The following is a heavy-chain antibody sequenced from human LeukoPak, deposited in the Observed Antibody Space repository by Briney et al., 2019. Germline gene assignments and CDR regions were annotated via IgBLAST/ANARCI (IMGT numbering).Heavy chain of an antibody. CDR2: IGHTGSIT. Sequence: GGSLRLSCAGSGFTFGSYNMNWVRHAPGKGLEWVSYIGHTGSITDYADSVKGRFTISRDNAKNSLYLQMNTLRAEDTAVYYCVRDGAVVTSGNYPWRYFQYWGQGTLVTVSS. CDR3: VRDGAVVTSGNYPWRYFQY. J-gene: IGHJ1*01. CDR1: GFTFGSYN. D-gene: IGHD3-10*01. V-gene: IGHV3-48*04.